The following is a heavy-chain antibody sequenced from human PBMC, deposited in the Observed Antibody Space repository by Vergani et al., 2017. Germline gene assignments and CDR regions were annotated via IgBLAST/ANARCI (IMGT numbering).Heavy chain of an antibody. CDR2: ISYDGSNK. D-gene: IGHD1-26*01. CDR1: GFTFSSYA. J-gene: IGHJ4*02. CDR3: ARDSLKGIVGATNGLDY. Sequence: QVQLVESGGGLVKPGGSLRLSCAASGFTFSSYAMHWVRQAPSKGLEWVAVISYDGSNKYYADSVKGRFTISRDNSKNTLYLQMNSLRAEDTAGYYCARDSLKGIVGATNGLDYWGQGTLVTVSS. V-gene: IGHV3-30-3*01.